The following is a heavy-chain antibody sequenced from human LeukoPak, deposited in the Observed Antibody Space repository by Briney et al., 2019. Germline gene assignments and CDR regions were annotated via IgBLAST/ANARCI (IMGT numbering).Heavy chain of an antibody. V-gene: IGHV3-30*02. D-gene: IGHD1-26*01. Sequence: GGSLRLSCAASGFTFSSYGMHWVRQAPGKGLEWVAFIRYDGSIKYYADSVKGRFTISRDNSKNTLYLQMNSLRAEDTAVYYCAREIIVGANSHRNWFDPWGQGTLVTVSS. CDR2: IRYDGSIK. CDR3: AREIIVGANSHRNWFDP. CDR1: GFTFSSYG. J-gene: IGHJ5*02.